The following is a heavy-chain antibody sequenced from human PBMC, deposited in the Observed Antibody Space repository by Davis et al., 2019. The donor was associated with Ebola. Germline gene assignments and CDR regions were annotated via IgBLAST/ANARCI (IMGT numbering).Heavy chain of an antibody. CDR1: GFSVTSNY. J-gene: IGHJ5*02. CDR2: IYSGGST. Sequence: PGGSLRLSCAVSGFSVTSNYMSWVRQAPGKGLEWVSVIYSGGSTYYADSVKGRFTISRDNSKNTLYLQMNSLRVEDSAVYYCARSPGIRLWGFDPWGRGTLVTVSS. CDR3: ARSPGIRLWGFDP. V-gene: IGHV3-66*01. D-gene: IGHD2/OR15-2a*01.